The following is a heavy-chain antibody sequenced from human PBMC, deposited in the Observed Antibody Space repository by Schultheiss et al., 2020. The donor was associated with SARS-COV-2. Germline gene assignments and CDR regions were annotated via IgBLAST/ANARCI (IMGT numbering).Heavy chain of an antibody. D-gene: IGHD6-6*01. CDR1: GGSISSYY. V-gene: IGHV4-4*07. CDR2: IYTSGST. CDR3: ARDGTRSIAASYYFDY. Sequence: SETLSLTCTVSGGSISSYYWSWFRQPAGKGLEWIGRIYTSGSTNYNPSLKSRVTMSVDTSKNQFSLKLSSVTAADTAVYYCARDGTRSIAASYYFDYWGQGTLVTVSS. J-gene: IGHJ4*02.